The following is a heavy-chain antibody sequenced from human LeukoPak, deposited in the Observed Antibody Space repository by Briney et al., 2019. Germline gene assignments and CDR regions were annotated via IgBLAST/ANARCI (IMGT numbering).Heavy chain of an antibody. CDR1: GFTFRNYG. V-gene: IGHV3-30*02. D-gene: IGHD6-13*01. J-gene: IGHJ4*02. CDR2: IRTDGGEK. Sequence: PGASLRLSCAASGFTFRNYGMHWVRQAPGKGLEWVASIRTDGGEKYHADSVQGRFSISSDNSKNTLYLQMDSLRAEDTALYYCARIGYSTSWANFDYWGQGTLDTVSS. CDR3: ARIGYSTSWANFDY.